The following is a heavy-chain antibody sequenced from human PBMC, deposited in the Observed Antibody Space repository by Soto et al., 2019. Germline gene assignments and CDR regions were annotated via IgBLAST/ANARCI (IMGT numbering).Heavy chain of an antibody. CDR2: IYYRGST. Sequence: TLSLTCTVSGGSISSGGYYWSWIRQHPGKGLEGIGYIYYRGSTYYNPSLKSRVTISVDTSKNQFSLKLSSVTAADTAVYYCARGIRTIRPYFEYSSGHHRYYFDDWGQGSLVTVSS. CDR1: GGSISSGGYY. J-gene: IGHJ4*02. D-gene: IGHD3-22*01. V-gene: IGHV4-31*03. CDR3: ARGIRTIRPYFEYSSGHHRYYFDD.